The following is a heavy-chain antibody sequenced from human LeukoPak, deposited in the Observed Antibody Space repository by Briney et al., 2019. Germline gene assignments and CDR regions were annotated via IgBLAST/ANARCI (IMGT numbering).Heavy chain of an antibody. CDR3: ARGIDTAMVTWEKDYYGSSGYHYFDY. V-gene: IGHV4-61*01. D-gene: IGHD3-22*01. Sequence: SETPSLTCTVSGGSVSSGSYYWSWIRQPPGKGLEWIGYIYYSGNTNYNPSLKSRVTISVDTSKNQFSLKLSSVTAADTAVYYCARGIDTAMVTWEKDYYGSSGYHYFDYWGQGTLVTVSS. CDR2: IYYSGNT. CDR1: GGSVSSGSYY. J-gene: IGHJ4*02.